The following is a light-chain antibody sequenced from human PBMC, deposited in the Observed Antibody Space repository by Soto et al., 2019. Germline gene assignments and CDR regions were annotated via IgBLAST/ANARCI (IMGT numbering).Light chain of an antibody. CDR2: KAS. V-gene: IGKV1-5*03. Sequence: DIQMTQSPSSLSAFVGDDITITCQASHDISNYLNWYQQKPGKAPKLLIYKASTLKSGVPSRFSGSGSGTEFTLTISSLQPDDFATYYCQHYNSYSEAFGQGTKVDIK. CDR1: HDISNY. J-gene: IGKJ1*01. CDR3: QHYNSYSEA.